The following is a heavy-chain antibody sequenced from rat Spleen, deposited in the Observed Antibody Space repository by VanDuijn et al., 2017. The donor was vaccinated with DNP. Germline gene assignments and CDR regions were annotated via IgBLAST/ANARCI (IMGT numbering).Heavy chain of an antibody. CDR3: ATGHFDY. CDR1: GFIFSNYW. V-gene: IGHV5-31*01. J-gene: IGHJ2*01. CDR2: ITNSGDNI. Sequence: EVQLVESGGGPVQPGRSLKLSCVASGFIFSNYWMTWIRQAPGKGLEWVASITNSGDNIYYSDSVKGRFSISRDNAKSTLYLQMNSLRPEDTATYYCATGHFDYWGQGVMVTVSS.